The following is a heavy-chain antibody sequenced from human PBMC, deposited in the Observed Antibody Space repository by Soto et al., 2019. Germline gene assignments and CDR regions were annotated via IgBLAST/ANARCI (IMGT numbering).Heavy chain of an antibody. CDR1: GFTFSSYS. J-gene: IGHJ6*02. CDR3: ARERMAGPTYYYYGMDV. V-gene: IGHV3-21*01. D-gene: IGHD6-19*01. Sequence: EVQLVESGGGLVKPGGSLRLSCAASGFTFSSYSMNWVRQAPGKGLEWVSSISSSSSYIYYADSVKGRFTISRDNAKNSLYLQMNSLRAEDTAVYYCARERMAGPTYYYYGMDVWGQGTTVTVSS. CDR2: ISSSSSYI.